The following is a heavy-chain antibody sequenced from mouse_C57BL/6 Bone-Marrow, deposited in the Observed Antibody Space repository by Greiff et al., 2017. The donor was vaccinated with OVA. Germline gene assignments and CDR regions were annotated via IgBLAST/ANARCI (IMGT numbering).Heavy chain of an antibody. V-gene: IGHV1-81*01. CDR3: ARYGRVDY. CDR1: GYTFTSYG. J-gene: IGHJ2*01. D-gene: IGHD2-1*01. Sequence: VKVVESGAELARPGASVKLSCKASGYTFTSYGISWVKQRTGQGLEWIGEIYPRSGNTYYNEKFKGKATLTADKSSSTAYMELRSLTSEDSAVYFCARYGRVDYWGQGTTLTVSS. CDR2: IYPRSGNT.